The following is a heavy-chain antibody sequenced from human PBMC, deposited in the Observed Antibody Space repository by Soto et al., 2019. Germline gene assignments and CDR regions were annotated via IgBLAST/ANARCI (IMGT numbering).Heavy chain of an antibody. V-gene: IGHV3-21*01. Sequence: GGSLRLSCAASGFTFSSYSMNWVRQAPGKGLEWVSSISSSSSYIYYADSVKGRFTISRDNAKNSLYLQMNSLRAEDTAVYYCARDSLPSQSTVTTHDYWGQGTLVTVSS. CDR2: ISSSSSYI. J-gene: IGHJ4*02. CDR3: ARDSLPSQSTVTTHDY. D-gene: IGHD4-17*01. CDR1: GFTFSSYS.